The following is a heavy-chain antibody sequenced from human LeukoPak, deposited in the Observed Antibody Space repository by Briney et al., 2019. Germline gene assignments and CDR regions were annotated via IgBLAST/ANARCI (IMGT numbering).Heavy chain of an antibody. V-gene: IGHV3-23*01. CDR2: ISGSGGST. CDR1: GFTFSSYA. CDR3: AKHQRYCSGGSCYGSYYYYGMGV. Sequence: GGSLRLSCAASGFTFSSYAMSWVRQAPGKGLEWVSAISGSGGSTYYADSVKGRFTISRDNSKNTLYLQMNSLRAEDTAVYYCAKHQRYCSGGSCYGSYYYYGMGVWGQGTTVTVSS. D-gene: IGHD2-15*01. J-gene: IGHJ6*02.